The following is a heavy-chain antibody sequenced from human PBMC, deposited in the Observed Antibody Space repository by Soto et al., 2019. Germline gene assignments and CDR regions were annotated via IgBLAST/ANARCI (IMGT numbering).Heavy chain of an antibody. V-gene: IGHV3-74*01. Sequence: GGPLRLSCAASGFTFSKYWMHWVRQAPRKGLVWVSRVNSDGDTTYYADSVKGRFTISRDNAKNTLHLQMNSLGAEDTAVYYCASNYAYAEGYYFYGIDVWGQGTTVTVSS. D-gene: IGHD3-16*01. CDR2: VNSDGDTT. J-gene: IGHJ6*02. CDR1: GFTFSKYW. CDR3: ASNYAYAEGYYFYGIDV.